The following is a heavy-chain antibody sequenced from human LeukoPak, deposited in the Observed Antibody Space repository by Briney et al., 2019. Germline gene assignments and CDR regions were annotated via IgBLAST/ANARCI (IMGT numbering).Heavy chain of an antibody. D-gene: IGHD3-22*01. Sequence: SETLSLTCTVSGGSIRSSNYYWGWVRQPPGKGLEWIATIYYSGSTYYNPSLKSRVTISVDTSKNQFSLKLTSMTAADTAVYYCAREGRDSYDSSGYSPDYWGQGALVTVSS. CDR3: AREGRDSYDSSGYSPDY. V-gene: IGHV4-39*07. CDR1: GGSIRSSNYY. CDR2: IYYSGST. J-gene: IGHJ4*02.